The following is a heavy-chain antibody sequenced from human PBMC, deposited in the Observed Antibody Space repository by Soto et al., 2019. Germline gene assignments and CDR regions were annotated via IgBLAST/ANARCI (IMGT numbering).Heavy chain of an antibody. CDR3: ARDPHGVAALQNWFDP. D-gene: IGHD2-15*01. V-gene: IGHV3-11*01. CDR1: GFTFSDYY. CDR2: ISSSGSTI. J-gene: IGHJ5*02. Sequence: PGGSLRLSCAASGFTFSDYYMSWIRQAPGKGLEWVSYISSSGSTIYYADSVKGRFTISRDNAKNSLYLQMNSLRAEDTAVYYCARDPHGVAALQNWFDPWGQGTLVTVSS.